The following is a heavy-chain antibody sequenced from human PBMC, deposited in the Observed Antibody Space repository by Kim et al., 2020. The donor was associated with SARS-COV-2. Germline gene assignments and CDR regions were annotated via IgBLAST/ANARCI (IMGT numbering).Heavy chain of an antibody. V-gene: IGHV5-51*01. CDR1: GYDFADYW. CDR2: IYPVDSQS. Sequence: GESLKISCQCSGYDFADYWIGWVRQVPGKGLEWMGIIYPVDSQSTSSPFFQGQVTLPADKSISTAYLDWPRPKASDTAMYFCVGLYSGYGSQACYWGQGT. J-gene: IGHJ4*01. CDR3: VGLYSGYGSQACY. D-gene: IGHD5-12*01.